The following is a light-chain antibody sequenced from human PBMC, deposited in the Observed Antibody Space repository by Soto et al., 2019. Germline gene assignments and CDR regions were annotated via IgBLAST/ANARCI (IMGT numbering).Light chain of an antibody. CDR2: EVS. CDR1: SSDIGTYDY. J-gene: IGLJ1*01. Sequence: QSVLTQPPSASGSLGQSVTISCTGSSSDIGTYDYVSWYQQHPGRAPKLIIFEVSKRPLGVPDRFSGSKSGNTASLIVSGLQPDDEAEYHCTSYTGDDFTLVFGTETKVTVL. CDR3: TSYTGDDFTLV. V-gene: IGLV2-8*01.